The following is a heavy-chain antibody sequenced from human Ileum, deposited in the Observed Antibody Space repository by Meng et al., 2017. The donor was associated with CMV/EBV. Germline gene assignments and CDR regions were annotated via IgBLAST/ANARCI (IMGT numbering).Heavy chain of an antibody. CDR1: GFTFSSYE. J-gene: IGHJ4*02. V-gene: IGHV3-48*03. D-gene: IGHD6-13*01. Sequence: GGSLRLSCAASGFTFSSYEMNWVRQAPGKGLEWVSHISSSGSTIYYADSVKGRFTISRDNAKNSLYLQMNSLRAEDTAVYYCARDRVSGYFDYWGQGTLVTVSS. CDR2: ISSSGSTI. CDR3: ARDRVSGYFDY.